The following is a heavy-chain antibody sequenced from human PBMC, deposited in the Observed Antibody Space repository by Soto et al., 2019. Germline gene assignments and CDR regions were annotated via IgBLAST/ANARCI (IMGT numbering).Heavy chain of an antibody. Sequence: QIQLMQSGGDVKTPGASLKVSCTTSRYTFTSHGIAWVRQAPGQGLEWMGWISTFNGKTDYAQKFQGRGTMTADTITSTVHMELRSLRSDDTGVYYCARLLTEGATFREAAFDLWGPGTKVTVSS. J-gene: IGHJ3*01. CDR2: ISTFNGKT. V-gene: IGHV1-18*01. D-gene: IGHD3-9*01. CDR3: ARLLTEGATFREAAFDL. CDR1: RYTFTSHG.